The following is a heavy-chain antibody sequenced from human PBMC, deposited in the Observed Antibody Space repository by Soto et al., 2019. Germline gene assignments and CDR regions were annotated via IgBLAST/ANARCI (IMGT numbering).Heavy chain of an antibody. V-gene: IGHV4-30-2*01. CDR3: ARAGGYCSGGSCYKRYYYYGMDV. CDR1: GGSISSSGYS. Sequence: SETLSLTCAVSGGSISSSGYSWSWIRQPPGKGLEWIGYIYHSGSTYYNPSLKSRVTISVDRSKNQFSLKLSYVTAADTAVYYCARAGGYCSGGSCYKRYYYYGMDVWGQGTTVTVSS. CDR2: IYHSGST. D-gene: IGHD2-15*01. J-gene: IGHJ6*02.